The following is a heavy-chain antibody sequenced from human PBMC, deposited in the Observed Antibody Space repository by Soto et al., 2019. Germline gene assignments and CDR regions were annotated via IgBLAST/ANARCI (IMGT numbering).Heavy chain of an antibody. CDR1: GVTFSSYA. CDR2: LVPLFRTT. V-gene: IGHV1-69*06. D-gene: IGHD6-13*01. Sequence: SVKVSCKTSGVTFSSYAISWVRPAPLQGREWMVGLVPLFRTTNYAQKFQGRVTITADTSTYTVYMELSGLRSEDTAVYYCARDEGHCLVRSDYYYGMDFWGQGTTVTVS. CDR3: ARDEGHCLVRSDYYYGMDF. J-gene: IGHJ6*02.